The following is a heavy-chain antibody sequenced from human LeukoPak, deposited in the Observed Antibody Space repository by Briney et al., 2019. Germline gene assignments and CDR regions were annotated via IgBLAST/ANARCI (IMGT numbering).Heavy chain of an antibody. CDR1: GFTFSTYA. D-gene: IGHD1-26*01. CDR2: INNSGGST. Sequence: PGGSLRLSCAASGFTFSTYAMSWVRQTPGKGLEWVSIINNSGGSTYYADSVKGRFTIARDNSKNTLYLQMNSLRAEDTAVYYCAREGRDSGAFDIWGQGTMVTVSS. CDR3: AREGRDSGAFDI. J-gene: IGHJ3*02. V-gene: IGHV3-23*01.